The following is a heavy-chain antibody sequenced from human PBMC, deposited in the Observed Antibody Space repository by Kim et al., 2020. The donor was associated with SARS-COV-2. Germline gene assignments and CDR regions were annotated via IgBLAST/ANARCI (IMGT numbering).Heavy chain of an antibody. J-gene: IGHJ4*02. CDR2: IRSKAYGGTT. V-gene: IGHV3-49*04. CDR1: GFTFGDYA. CDR3: TRDESLLWFGELLSNLQFDY. D-gene: IGHD3-10*01. Sequence: GGSLRLSCTASGFTFGDYAMSWVRQAPGKGLEWVGFIRSKAYGGTTEYAASVKGRFTISRDDSKSIAYLQMNSLKTEDTAVYYCTRDESLLWFGELLSNLQFDYWGQGTLVTVSS.